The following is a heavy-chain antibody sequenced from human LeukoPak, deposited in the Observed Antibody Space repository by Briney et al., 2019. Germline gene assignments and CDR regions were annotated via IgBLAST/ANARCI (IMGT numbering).Heavy chain of an antibody. CDR2: ISNNGRNK. Sequence: GGSLRLSCAASGFTFSSYAIHWVRQAPGKGLEWVAIISNNGRNKDYADSVKGRFTISRDNSKNTLYLQVNSLRPEDTAVYYCTRDLSGHYSIDYWGQGTLVTVSS. D-gene: IGHD3-22*01. V-gene: IGHV3-30*04. J-gene: IGHJ4*02. CDR1: GFTFSSYA. CDR3: TRDLSGHYSIDY.